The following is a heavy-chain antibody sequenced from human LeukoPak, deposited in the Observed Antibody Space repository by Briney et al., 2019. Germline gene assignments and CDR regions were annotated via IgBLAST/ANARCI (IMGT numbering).Heavy chain of an antibody. J-gene: IGHJ6*03. D-gene: IGHD6-13*01. CDR1: RYSISSGYY. Sequence: SETLSLTCTVSRYSISSGYYWGWSRQPPGQGLEWIGSIYRSGSTYYNSSLKSRVTISVDTSKNQFSLKLSSVTAADTAVYYCARVLHAAAGTAYYYMDVWGKGTTVTVSS. CDR2: IYRSGST. CDR3: ARVLHAAAGTAYYYMDV. V-gene: IGHV4-38-2*02.